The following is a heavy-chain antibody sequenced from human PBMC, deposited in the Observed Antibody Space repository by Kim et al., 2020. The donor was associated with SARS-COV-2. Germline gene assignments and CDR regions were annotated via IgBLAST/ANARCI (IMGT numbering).Heavy chain of an antibody. CDR3: ARLTIFVRMFDF. J-gene: IGHJ4*02. V-gene: IGHV4-30-4*01. CDR2: IFYNGSA. CDR1: GGSISSGDYY. Sequence: SETLSLTCTVSGGSISSGDYYWSWVRQPPGKGLEWIGHIFYNGSAYYNPSLKSRVTISVDTSKNQFSLKLSSVTAADTAVYYCARLTIFVRMFDFWGQGTLVTVSS. D-gene: IGHD3-3*01.